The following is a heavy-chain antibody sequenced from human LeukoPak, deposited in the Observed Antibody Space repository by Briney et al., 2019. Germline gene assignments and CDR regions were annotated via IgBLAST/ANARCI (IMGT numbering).Heavy chain of an antibody. D-gene: IGHD6-13*01. J-gene: IGHJ6*03. Sequence: PSETLSLTCTVSGGSISSGGYYWSWIRQHPGKGLEWIGYIYYSGSTYYNPSLKSRVTISVDTSKNQFSLKLNSVTAADTAVYYCARPGYSSPTYYMDVWGKGTTVTVSS. V-gene: IGHV4-31*03. CDR2: IYYSGST. CDR3: ARPGYSSPTYYMDV. CDR1: GGSISSGGYY.